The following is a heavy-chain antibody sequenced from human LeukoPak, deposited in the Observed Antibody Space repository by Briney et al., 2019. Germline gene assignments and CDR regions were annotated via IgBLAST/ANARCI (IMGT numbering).Heavy chain of an antibody. Sequence: GGSLRLSCAASGFTFSSHGMNWVRQAPGKGLEWVSGIRGDGVTTYYADSVKGRFTISRDNSKNTLYLQMNSLRAVDTAVYYCAKAGSIKFDYWGQGTLVTVSS. CDR2: IRGDGVTT. J-gene: IGHJ4*02. D-gene: IGHD1-26*01. CDR3: AKAGSIKFDY. CDR1: GFTFSSHG. V-gene: IGHV3-23*01.